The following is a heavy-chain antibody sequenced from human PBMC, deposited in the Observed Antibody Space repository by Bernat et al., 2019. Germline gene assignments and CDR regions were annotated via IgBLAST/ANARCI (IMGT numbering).Heavy chain of an antibody. CDR2: ARNKANSYTI. V-gene: IGHV3-72*01. Sequence: EVQLVESGGGLVQPGGSLRLSCEASGFTFSDHYMDWVRQAPGKGLEWVGRARNKANSYTIAYAASVQGRFTISRDDSKNSLYLQMNSLKTEDTAVYYCARPATIVTTWMAYWGQGTLVTVSS. D-gene: IGHD4-11*01. CDR1: GFTFSDHY. CDR3: ARPATIVTTWMAY. J-gene: IGHJ4*02.